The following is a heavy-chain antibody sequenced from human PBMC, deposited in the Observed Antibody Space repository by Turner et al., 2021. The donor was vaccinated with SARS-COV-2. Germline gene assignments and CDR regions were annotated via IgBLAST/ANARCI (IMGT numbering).Heavy chain of an antibody. CDR1: GGSISSGGYY. J-gene: IGHJ4*02. Sequence: QVQLQESGPGLVKPSQTLSLTCPFSGGSISSGGYYWSWIRQHPGKGLEWIGYIYNSGNTYYTPSLKSRVTISVDSSKNQFSLKLSSVTAADTAVYFCARSSTSSNRFDYWGQGTLVTVSS. CDR3: ARSSTSSNRFDY. CDR2: IYNSGNT. D-gene: IGHD6-13*01. V-gene: IGHV4-31*03.